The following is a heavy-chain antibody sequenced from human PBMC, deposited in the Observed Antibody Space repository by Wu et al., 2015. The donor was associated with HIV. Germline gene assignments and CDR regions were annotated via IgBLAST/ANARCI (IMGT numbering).Heavy chain of an antibody. V-gene: IGHV1-8*01. CDR3: VLATISAFNF. CDR2: MTPGTGSR. D-gene: IGHD5-24*01. Sequence: QVQLVQSGAEVKKPGSSVKVSCKTSGYSFTSHDINWVRQAPGQGPEWMAWMTPGTGSRGFIGKVDHRISLTSDTSIRTAYMELRNLRSDDTAVYFCVLATISAFNFWGQGTLITVSS. J-gene: IGHJ3*01. CDR1: GYSFTSHD.